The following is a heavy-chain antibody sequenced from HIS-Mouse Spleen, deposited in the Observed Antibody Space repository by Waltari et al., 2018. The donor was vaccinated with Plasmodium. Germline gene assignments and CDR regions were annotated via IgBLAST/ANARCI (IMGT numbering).Heavy chain of an antibody. D-gene: IGHD3-3*01. CDR3: ARSHCRFLEWLFDY. Sequence: QVQLVESGGGVVQPGRSLRLSCAASGFTFSSYAMHWVRQAPGKGMEWVAVISYDGSNKYYADSVKGRFTISRDNSKNTLYLQMNSLRAEDTAVYYCARSHCRFLEWLFDYWGQGTLVTVSS. CDR2: ISYDGSNK. CDR1: GFTFSSYA. J-gene: IGHJ4*02. V-gene: IGHV3-30*04.